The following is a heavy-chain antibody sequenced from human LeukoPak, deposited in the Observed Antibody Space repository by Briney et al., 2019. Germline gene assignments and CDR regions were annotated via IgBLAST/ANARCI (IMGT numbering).Heavy chain of an antibody. CDR1: GFTFDDYG. CDR3: ARGGGLREPRPADY. J-gene: IGHJ4*02. CDR2: INWNGGST. Sequence: GGSLRLSCAASGFTFDDYGMSWVRQAPGKGLEWVSGINWNGGSTGYADSVKGRFTISRDNAKNSLYLQMNSLRAEDTALYHCARGGGLREPRPADYWGQGTLVTVSS. D-gene: IGHD3-16*01. V-gene: IGHV3-20*01.